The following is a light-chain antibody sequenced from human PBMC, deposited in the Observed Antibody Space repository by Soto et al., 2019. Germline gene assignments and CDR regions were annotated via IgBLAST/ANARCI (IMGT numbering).Light chain of an antibody. CDR2: GAS. Sequence: EIVLTHSPGTLSLSPCERATLSCRASQSVSSSYLAWYQQKPGQAPRLLIYGASTRATGIPARFSGSGSGTEFTLTISSLQSEDFAVYYCQQYNNWITFGQGTRLEIK. CDR3: QQYNNWIT. V-gene: IGKV3-15*01. J-gene: IGKJ5*01. CDR1: QSVSSSY.